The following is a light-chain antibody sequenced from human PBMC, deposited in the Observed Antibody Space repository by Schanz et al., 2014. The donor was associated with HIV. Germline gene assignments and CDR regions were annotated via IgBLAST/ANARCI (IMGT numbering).Light chain of an antibody. V-gene: IGKV3-15*01. CDR3: QQYNDWPPIT. J-gene: IGKJ5*01. CDR2: GAS. CDR1: QTVSNN. Sequence: EIVMTQSPGTLSVSPGERATLSCRASQTVSNNLAWYQQKPGQAPRLLIYGASTRVTGIPARFSGSGSGTEFTLTISSLQSEDFALYYFQQYNDWPPITFGQGTRLEIK.